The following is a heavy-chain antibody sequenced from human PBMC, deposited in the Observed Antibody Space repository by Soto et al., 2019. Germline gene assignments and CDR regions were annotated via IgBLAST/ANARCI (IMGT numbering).Heavy chain of an antibody. V-gene: IGHV3-21*01. CDR1: GFTFSSYS. CDR2: ISSSSSYI. Sequence: EVQLVESGGGLVKPGGSLRLSCAASGFTFSSYSMNWVRQAPGKGLEWVSSISSSSSYIYYADSVKGRFTISRDNAKNSLYRQMNSLRAEDTAVYYCARDIPRSRYGDFPDYWGQGTLVTVSS. CDR3: ARDIPRSRYGDFPDY. J-gene: IGHJ4*02. D-gene: IGHD4-17*01.